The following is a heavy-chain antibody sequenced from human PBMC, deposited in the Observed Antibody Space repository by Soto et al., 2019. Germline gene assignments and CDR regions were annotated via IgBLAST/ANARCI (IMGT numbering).Heavy chain of an antibody. CDR1: GFTFSSYS. V-gene: IGHV3-48*02. Sequence: LRLSCAASGFTFSSYSMNWVRQAPGKGLEWVSYISSSSSTIYYADSVKGRFTISRDNAKNSLYLQMNSLRDEDTAVYYCARVYCSSTSCFEGVTVYSGMDVWSQGTTVTVPS. CDR2: ISSSSSTI. CDR3: ARVYCSSTSCFEGVTVYSGMDV. D-gene: IGHD2-2*01. J-gene: IGHJ6*02.